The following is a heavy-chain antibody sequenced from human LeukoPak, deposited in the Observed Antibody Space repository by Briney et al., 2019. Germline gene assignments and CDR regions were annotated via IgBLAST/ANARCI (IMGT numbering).Heavy chain of an antibody. J-gene: IGHJ3*02. V-gene: IGHV1-2*02. CDR3: ARGRALGIAAHDAFDI. CDR1: GYTFTGYY. CDR2: INPNSGGT. Sequence: GASVKVSCKASGYTFTGYYMHWVRQAPGQGLEWMGWINPNSGGTNYAQKFQGRVTNTADESTSTAYMELSSLRSEDTAVYYCARGRALGIAAHDAFDIWGQGTMVTVSS. D-gene: IGHD6-13*01.